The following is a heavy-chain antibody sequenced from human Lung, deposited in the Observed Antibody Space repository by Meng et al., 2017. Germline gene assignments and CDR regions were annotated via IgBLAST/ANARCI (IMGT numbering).Heavy chain of an antibody. Sequence: LQESAPGRVKPLQPLSLTGIVSGGAISSGGYYWSWIRQHPGKGLEWIGYIYYSGSTYYNPSLKSRVTISVDTSKNQFSLKLSSVTAADTAVYYCAREPYYYGSGSYSSYWYFDLWGRGTLVTVSS. V-gene: IGHV4-31*03. J-gene: IGHJ2*01. CDR3: AREPYYYGSGSYSSYWYFDL. D-gene: IGHD3-10*01. CDR2: IYYSGST. CDR1: GGAISSGGYY.